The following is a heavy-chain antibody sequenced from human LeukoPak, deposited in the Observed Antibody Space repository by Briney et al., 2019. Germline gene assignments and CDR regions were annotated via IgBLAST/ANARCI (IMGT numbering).Heavy chain of an antibody. CDR1: GGSISSYY. D-gene: IGHD6-6*01. J-gene: IGHJ4*02. CDR2: IYYSGST. V-gene: IGHV4-59*01. CDR3: ATNEYSSSSFDY. Sequence: SSETLSLTCTVSGGSISSYYWSWIRQPPGKGLEWIGYIYYSGSTNYNPSLKSRVTISVDTSKNQFSLKLSSVTAADTAVYYCATNEYSSSSFDYWGQGTLVTVSS.